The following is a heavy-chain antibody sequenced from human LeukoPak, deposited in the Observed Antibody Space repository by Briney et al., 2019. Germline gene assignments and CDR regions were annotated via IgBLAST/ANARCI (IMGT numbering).Heavy chain of an antibody. V-gene: IGHV3-73*01. J-gene: IGHJ6*02. Sequence: GGSLRLSCAASGFTFSGSALHWVRQASGKGLEWVGRIRSKANSYVTAYAASVKGRFTISRDDSENTAYLQMNGLETDDTAVYYCARHTDRYCSGSNCYVYYFYGLDVWGQGTTVTVSS. CDR3: ARHTDRYCSGSNCYVYYFYGLDV. CDR1: GFTFSGSA. D-gene: IGHD2-15*01. CDR2: IRSKANSYVT.